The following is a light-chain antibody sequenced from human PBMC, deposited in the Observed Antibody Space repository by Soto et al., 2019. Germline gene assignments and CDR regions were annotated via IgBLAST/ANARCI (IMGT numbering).Light chain of an antibody. CDR1: SSDVGAYNY. Sequence: QSVLTQPASVSGSLGQSITISCTGTSSDVGAYNYVSWYQQQPGKAPKLMISEVSNRPSGVSNRLSDSKSGNTASLIISGLQAEDEADYYCCSFTSITTYVFGTGTKVTVL. CDR2: EVS. CDR3: CSFTSITTYV. J-gene: IGLJ1*01. V-gene: IGLV2-14*01.